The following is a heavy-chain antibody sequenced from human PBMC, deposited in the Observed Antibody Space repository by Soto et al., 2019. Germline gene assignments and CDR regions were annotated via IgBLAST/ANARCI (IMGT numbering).Heavy chain of an antibody. CDR3: ARDDLNDSSGWPRFDP. CDR1: GFTFSSYD. V-gene: IGHV3-13*01. D-gene: IGHD6-19*01. J-gene: IGHJ5*02. CDR2: IGTAGDT. Sequence: EVQLVESGGGLVQPGGSLRLSCAASGFTFSSYDMHWVRQATGKGLEWVSAIGTAGDTYYPGSVKGRFTISRENAKNSLYLQMNSLRAEDTAVYYCARDDLNDSSGWPRFDPWGQGTLVTVSS.